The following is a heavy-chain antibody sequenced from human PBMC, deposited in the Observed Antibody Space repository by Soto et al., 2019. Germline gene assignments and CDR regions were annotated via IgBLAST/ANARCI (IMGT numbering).Heavy chain of an antibody. J-gene: IGHJ1*01. D-gene: IGHD1-7*01. CDR3: AREGRRTGTQYFQH. Sequence: PGGSLRLSCAASGFTVSSNYMSWVRQAPGKGLEWVSVIYSGGSTYYADSVKGRFTISRDNSKNTLYLQMNSLRAEDTAVYYCAREGRRTGTQYFQHWGQGTLVTVSS. CDR2: IYSGGST. CDR1: GFTVSSNY. V-gene: IGHV3-66*01.